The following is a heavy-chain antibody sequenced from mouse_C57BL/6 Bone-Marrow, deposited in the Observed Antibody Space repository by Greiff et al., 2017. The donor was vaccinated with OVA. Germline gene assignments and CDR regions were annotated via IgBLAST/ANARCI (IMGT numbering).Heavy chain of an antibody. CDR1: GYTFTSYG. CDR2: IYPRSGNT. V-gene: IGHV1-81*01. Sequence: QVQLQQSGAELARPGASVKLSCKASGYTFTSYGISWVKQRTGQGLEWIGAIYPRSGNTYYNEKFKGKATLTADKSSSTAYMELRSLTSEDSAVYFCARILLSLDYWGQGTTLTVSS. D-gene: IGHD1-1*01. CDR3: ARILLSLDY. J-gene: IGHJ2*01.